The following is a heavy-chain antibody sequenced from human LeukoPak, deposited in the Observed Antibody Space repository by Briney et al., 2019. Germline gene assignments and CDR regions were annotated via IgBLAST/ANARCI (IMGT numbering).Heavy chain of an antibody. CDR3: ARVLGYCSSTRCYPYNWFDP. CDR1: GGSISSYY. D-gene: IGHD2-2*01. V-gene: IGHV4-59*01. Sequence: PSETLSLTCTVSGGSISSYYWSWIRQPPGKGLEWIGYIYYSGSTNYNPSLKSRVTISVDTSKNQFSLKLSSVTAADTAVYYCARVLGYCSSTRCYPYNWFDPCGQGTLVTVSS. J-gene: IGHJ5*02. CDR2: IYYSGST.